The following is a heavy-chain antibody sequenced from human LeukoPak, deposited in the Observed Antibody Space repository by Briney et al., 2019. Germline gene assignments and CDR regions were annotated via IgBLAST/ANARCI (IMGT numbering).Heavy chain of an antibody. D-gene: IGHD5-12*01. Sequence: SVKVSCKASGGTFSSYAISWVRQPPGQGLEWVGGIIPLFGTAHYAQKFQGRVTITADESTSTAYMELSSLRSEDTAVYYCARDRYSGYDSLGYWGQGTLVTVSS. CDR1: GGTFSSYA. V-gene: IGHV1-69*13. J-gene: IGHJ4*02. CDR3: ARDRYSGYDSLGY. CDR2: IIPLFGTA.